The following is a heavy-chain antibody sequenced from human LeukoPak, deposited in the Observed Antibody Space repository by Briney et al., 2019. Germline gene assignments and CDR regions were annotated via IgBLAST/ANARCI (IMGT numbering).Heavy chain of an antibody. V-gene: IGHV4-30-4*01. Sequence: SQTLSLTCSVSGGSISSGDHYWSWIRQPPGKGLEWIGYMHYSGSTYYNPSLKSRLTTSVDTSKNQFSLKLSSVTAADTAVYYRARVGDLRGVISWFDPWGQGSLVTVSS. CDR1: GGSISSGDHY. CDR3: ARVGDLRGVISWFDP. J-gene: IGHJ5*02. D-gene: IGHD3-10*01. CDR2: MHYSGST.